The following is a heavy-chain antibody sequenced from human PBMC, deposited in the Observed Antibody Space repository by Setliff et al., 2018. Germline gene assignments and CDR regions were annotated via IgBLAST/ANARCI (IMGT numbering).Heavy chain of an antibody. V-gene: IGHV3-15*07. D-gene: IGHD3-16*01. J-gene: IGHJ3*02. CDR2: IKGKTDGLTT. Sequence: GESLRLSCAASGFTFSNAWMNWVCQAPGKGLEWVGRIKGKTDGLTTDYAAPVKGRFTISRDDSKNTLYLQMNSLKTEDTAVYYCTTDPSPTFGGVIGAAFDIWGQGTMVTVSS. CDR1: GFTFSNAW. CDR3: TTDPSPTFGGVIGAAFDI.